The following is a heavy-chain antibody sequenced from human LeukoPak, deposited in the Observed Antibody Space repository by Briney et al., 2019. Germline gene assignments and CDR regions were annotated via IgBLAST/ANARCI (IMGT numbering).Heavy chain of an antibody. J-gene: IGHJ4*02. Sequence: PSETLSLTCTVSGDSISSYYWNWVRQPPGKELEWIGYIYYSGSTNCNPCLKSRVTISIDTSKNHFSLKLRSVTAAATAVYYCAREVPIGRRLRWDYWGQGTLVTVSS. D-gene: IGHD2-15*01. CDR2: IYYSGST. CDR3: AREVPIGRRLRWDY. V-gene: IGHV4-59*01. CDR1: GDSISSYY.